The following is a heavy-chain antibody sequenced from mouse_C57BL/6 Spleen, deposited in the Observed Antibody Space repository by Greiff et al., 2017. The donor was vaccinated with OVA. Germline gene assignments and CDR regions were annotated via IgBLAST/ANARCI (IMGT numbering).Heavy chain of an antibody. D-gene: IGHD4-1*01. V-gene: IGHV3-6*01. CDR2: ISYDGSN. CDR3: ARERDWVYYFDY. J-gene: IGHJ2*01. Sequence: EVKLVESGPGLVKPSQSLSLTCSVTGYSITSGYYWNWIRQFPGNKLEWMGYISYDGSNNYNPSLKNRISITRDTSKNQFFLKLNSVTTEDTATYYCARERDWVYYFDYWGQGTTLTVSS. CDR1: GYSITSGYY.